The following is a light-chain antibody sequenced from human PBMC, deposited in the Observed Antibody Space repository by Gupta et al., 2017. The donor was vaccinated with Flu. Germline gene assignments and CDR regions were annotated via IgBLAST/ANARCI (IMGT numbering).Light chain of an antibody. CDR1: SSDVGGYNY. Sequence: QSPLTQPRSVSGSPGLSVTISCTGPSSDVGGYNYVSWYQQHPGKAPKLWIYDVTKRPSGVPDRFSGSKSGNTASLTISGLQAEDEADYYCCSYAGSYTPWVFGGGTKLTVL. V-gene: IGLV2-11*01. J-gene: IGLJ3*02. CDR2: DVT. CDR3: CSYAGSYTPWV.